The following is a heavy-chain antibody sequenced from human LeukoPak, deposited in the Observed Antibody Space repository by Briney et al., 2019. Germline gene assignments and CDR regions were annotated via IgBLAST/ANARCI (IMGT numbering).Heavy chain of an antibody. Sequence: ASVKVSCKASGYTFTGYYMHWVRQAPGQGLEWMGWINPNSGGTNYAQKFQGRVTMTRDTSISTAYMELSSLRSEDTAVYYCARAVFYGIMPSDYWGQGTLVTVSS. J-gene: IGHJ4*02. V-gene: IGHV1-2*02. CDR1: GYTFTGYY. CDR3: ARAVFYGIMPSDY. D-gene: IGHD2/OR15-2a*01. CDR2: INPNSGGT.